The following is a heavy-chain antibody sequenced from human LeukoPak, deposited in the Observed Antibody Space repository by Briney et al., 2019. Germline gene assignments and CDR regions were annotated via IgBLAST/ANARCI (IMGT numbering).Heavy chain of an antibody. Sequence: PGGSLRLSCAASGFTFSSYAMHWVRQAPGKGLEWVAVISYDGSNKYYADSVKGRFTIPRDNSKNTLYLQMNSLRAEDTAVYYCARSLYYYGSGSYYNAAFYYLDYWGQGTLVTVSS. D-gene: IGHD3-10*01. CDR2: ISYDGSNK. CDR3: ARSLYYYGSGSYYNAAFYYLDY. J-gene: IGHJ4*02. CDR1: GFTFSSYA. V-gene: IGHV3-30-3*01.